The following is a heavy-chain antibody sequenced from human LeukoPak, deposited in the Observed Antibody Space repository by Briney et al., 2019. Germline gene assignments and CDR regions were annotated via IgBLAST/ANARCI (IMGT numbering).Heavy chain of an antibody. V-gene: IGHV3-74*01. CDR1: GFTFSSYW. CDR2: INSDGSST. CDR3: AGSSRENWFDP. D-gene: IGHD2-2*01. Sequence: GGSLRLSCSASGFTFSSYWMHWVRQAPGKGLVWVSRINSDGSSTSYADSVKGRFTISRDNAKNTLDLQMNSLRAEDTAVYYCAGSSRENWFDPWGQGTLVTVSS. J-gene: IGHJ5*02.